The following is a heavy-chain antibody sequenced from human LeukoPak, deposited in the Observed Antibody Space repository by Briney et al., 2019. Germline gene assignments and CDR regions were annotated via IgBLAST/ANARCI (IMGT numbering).Heavy chain of an antibody. J-gene: IGHJ5*02. D-gene: IGHD6-6*01. V-gene: IGHV4-59*11. CDR3: AKESRSSSGRWFDP. CDR1: GASMISHY. CDR2: IYSSGST. Sequence: PSETLSLTCDVSGASMISHYWSWIRRPPGQGLEWIGYIYSSGSTNCNPSLCSRVTISINTSENQFSLNLSSVTAADTAVYYCAKESRSSSGRWFDPGGRGTRVTV.